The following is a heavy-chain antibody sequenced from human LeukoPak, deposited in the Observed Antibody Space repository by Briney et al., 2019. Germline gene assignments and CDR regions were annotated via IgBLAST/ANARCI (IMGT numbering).Heavy chain of an antibody. D-gene: IGHD2-15*01. CDR1: GGSISRYY. CDR2: IYPRGST. CDR3: ARGRYCSADICSGGDAFDI. V-gene: IGHV4-4*07. Sequence: PSETLSLTCTVSGGSISRYYWSWIRQPAGKGLEWIGRIYPRGSTNDNPSLKTRVTMSVDTSKNQFSLKLTSVTAADTAVYYCARGRYCSADICSGGDAFDIWVQGTMVSVSS. J-gene: IGHJ3*02.